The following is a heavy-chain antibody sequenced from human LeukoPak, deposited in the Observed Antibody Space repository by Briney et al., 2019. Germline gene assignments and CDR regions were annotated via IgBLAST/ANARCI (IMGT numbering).Heavy chain of an antibody. V-gene: IGHV5-51*01. J-gene: IGHJ4*02. CDR1: GSSFPSYW. Sequence: GESLKISCKGSGSSFPSYWIGWVRQLPGKGLEWMGIIYPGDSDTRNSPSFQGQVTISADKSISTAYLQRSSLKASDTAMYYCARPDSSSWYFDCWGQGTLVTVSS. D-gene: IGHD6-13*01. CDR3: ARPDSSSWYFDC. CDR2: IYPGDSDT.